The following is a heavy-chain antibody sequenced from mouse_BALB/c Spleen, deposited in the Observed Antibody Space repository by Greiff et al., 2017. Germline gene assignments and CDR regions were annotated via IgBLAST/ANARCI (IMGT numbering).Heavy chain of an antibody. CDR2: IWSGGST. J-gene: IGHJ3*01. V-gene: IGHV2-2*02. CDR1: GFSLTSYG. Sequence: QVQLQQSGPGLVQPSQSLSITCTVSGFSLTSYGVHWVRQSPGKGLEWLGVIWSGGSTDYNAAFISRLSISKDNSKSQVFFKMNSLQANDTAIYYCARGDDYDVWFAYWGQGTLVTVSA. CDR3: ARGDDYDVWFAY. D-gene: IGHD2-4*01.